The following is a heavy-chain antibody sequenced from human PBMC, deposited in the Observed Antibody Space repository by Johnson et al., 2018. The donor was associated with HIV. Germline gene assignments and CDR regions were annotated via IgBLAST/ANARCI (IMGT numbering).Heavy chain of an antibody. CDR2: ISYDGSNK. J-gene: IGHJ3*02. Sequence: QVQLVESGGGVVQPGRSLRLSCVASGFRFSSYAVHWVRQAPGKGLEWVAVISYDGSNKYYADSVKGRFTISRDNSKNTLYLQMNSLRAEDTAVYYCAKEKNGYHWTFDIWGQGTMVTVSS. CDR1: GFRFSSYA. D-gene: IGHD5-24*01. V-gene: IGHV3-30*04. CDR3: AKEKNGYHWTFDI.